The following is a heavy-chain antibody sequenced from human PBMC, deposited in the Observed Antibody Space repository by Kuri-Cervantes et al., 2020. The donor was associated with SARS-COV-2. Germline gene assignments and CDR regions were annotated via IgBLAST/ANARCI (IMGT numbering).Heavy chain of an antibody. CDR3: ARATYYYDSSGYYSDY. D-gene: IGHD3-22*01. V-gene: IGHV4-34*01. J-gene: IGHJ4*02. CDR2: INHSGST. Sequence: SETLSLTCAVYGGSFSGYYWSWIRQPPGKGLEWIGEINHSGSTNYNPSLKSRATISVDTSKNQFFLKLSSVTAADTAVYYCARATYYYDSSGYYSDYWGQGTLVTVSS. CDR1: GGSFSGYY.